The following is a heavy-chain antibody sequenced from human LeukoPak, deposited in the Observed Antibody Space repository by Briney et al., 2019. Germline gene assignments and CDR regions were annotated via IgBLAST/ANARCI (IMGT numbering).Heavy chain of an antibody. CDR2: IYTSGST. CDR1: GGSISSGSYY. D-gene: IGHD6-19*01. J-gene: IGHJ4*02. V-gene: IGHV4-61*02. CDR3: ARDSYSSGWYFDY. Sequence: SETLSLTCTVSGGSISSGSYYWSWLRQPAGKGLEWIGRIYTSGSTNYNPSLKSRVTISVDTYKNQFSLKLSSVTAADTAVYCCARDSYSSGWYFDYWGQGTLVTVSS.